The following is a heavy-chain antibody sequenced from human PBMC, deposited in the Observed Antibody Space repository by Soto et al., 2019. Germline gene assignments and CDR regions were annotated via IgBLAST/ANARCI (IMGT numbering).Heavy chain of an antibody. V-gene: IGHV1-18*01. CDR2: ISAYNANT. D-gene: IGHD3-22*01. Sequence: QVQLVQSGAEVKKPVASVKVSCKASGYTFTSYGISWVRQAPGQGLEWMGWISAYNANTNYAQKLQGRVTMTTDTSTSTAYMEQKSLRSDDTAVYYCARGSTGYDSSGFFYDDSFDIWGQGTMVTVSS. CDR3: ARGSTGYDSSGFFYDDSFDI. CDR1: GYTFTSYG. J-gene: IGHJ3*02.